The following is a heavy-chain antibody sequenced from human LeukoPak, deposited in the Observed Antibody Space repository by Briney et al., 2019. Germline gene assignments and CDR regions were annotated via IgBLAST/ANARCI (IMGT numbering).Heavy chain of an antibody. J-gene: IGHJ4*02. D-gene: IGHD1-26*01. Sequence: SETLSLTCTVSGGSISSGGYYWSWIRQPPGKGLEWIGYIYHSGSTYYNPSLKSRVTISVDRSKNQFSLKLSSVTATDTAVYYCASRTRASHNFDYWGQGTLVTVSS. CDR3: ASRTRASHNFDY. V-gene: IGHV4-30-2*01. CDR1: GGSISSGGYY. CDR2: IYHSGST.